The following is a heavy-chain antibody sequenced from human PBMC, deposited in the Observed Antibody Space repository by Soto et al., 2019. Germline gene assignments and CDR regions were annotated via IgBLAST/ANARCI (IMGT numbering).Heavy chain of an antibody. V-gene: IGHV3-23*01. CDR1: GFMFSCCA. Sequence: EVQLLDSGGGLVQPGGSLRLSCAASGFMFSCCAMSWVRQAPGKGLEWVSTIHGDGDYSHYTDSVEGRFTISRDNSRNTLYLQMDSLRADDTATYYCAKNRGAGDYTKWYFAVWGRGTLVAVSS. D-gene: IGHD2-2*02. CDR2: IHGDGDYS. J-gene: IGHJ2*01. CDR3: AKNRGAGDYTKWYFAV.